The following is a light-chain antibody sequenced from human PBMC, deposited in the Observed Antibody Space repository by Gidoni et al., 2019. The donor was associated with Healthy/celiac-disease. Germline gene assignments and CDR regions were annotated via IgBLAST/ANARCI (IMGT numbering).Light chain of an antibody. CDR3: QQYDNLPLFT. J-gene: IGKJ3*01. V-gene: IGKV1-33*01. CDR2: DAS. Sequence: DIQMTQSPSSLSASVGDRVTITCQASQDINNYLNWYQQKPGKAPKLLIYDASNLETGVPSRFSGSGSGTDFTFTISSVQPEDIATYYCQQYDNLPLFTFGPGTKVDIK. CDR1: QDINNY.